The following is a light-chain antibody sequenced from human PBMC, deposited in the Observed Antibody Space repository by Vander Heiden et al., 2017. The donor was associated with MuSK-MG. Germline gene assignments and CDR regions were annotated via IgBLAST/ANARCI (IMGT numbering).Light chain of an antibody. CDR2: DAS. V-gene: IGKV3D-11*02. J-gene: IGKJ4*01. CDR3: QQRCNWPLT. Sequence: EIVLTQSPATLSLSPGERATLSCRASQSVSSYLAWYQQKPGQAPRLLIYDASNRATGIPARFSGSGPGTDFTLTISSLEPEFFAVYYCQQRCNWPLTFGGGTKVEIK. CDR1: QSVSSY.